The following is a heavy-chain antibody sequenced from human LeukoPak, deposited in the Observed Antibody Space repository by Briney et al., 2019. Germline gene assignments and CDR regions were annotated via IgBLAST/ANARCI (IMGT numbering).Heavy chain of an antibody. V-gene: IGHV4-39*01. Sequence: PSETLSLTCTVSGGSISSSSYYWGWIRQPPGKGLEWIGSIYYSGSTYYNPSLKSRVTISVDTSKNQFSLKLSSVTAADTAVYYCARHVRYFDWTHPVTKPRYRHWYFDLWGRGTLVTVSS. CDR3: ARHVRYFDWTHPVTKPRYRHWYFDL. D-gene: IGHD3-9*01. CDR1: GGSISSSSYY. J-gene: IGHJ2*01. CDR2: IYYSGST.